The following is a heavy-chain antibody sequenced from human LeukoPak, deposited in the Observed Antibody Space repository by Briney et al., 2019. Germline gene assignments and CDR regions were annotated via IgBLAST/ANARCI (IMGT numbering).Heavy chain of an antibody. CDR1: GGSISSYY. Sequence: SETLSLTCTVSGGSISSYYWSWIRQPPGKGLEWIGYIYYSGSTNYNPSLKSRVTISVDTSKNQFSLKLSSVTAADTAVYYCARHLVGSGYYDYFDYWGQGTLVTVSS. V-gene: IGHV4-59*08. CDR2: IYYSGST. J-gene: IGHJ4*02. CDR3: ARHLVGSGYYDYFDY. D-gene: IGHD3-3*01.